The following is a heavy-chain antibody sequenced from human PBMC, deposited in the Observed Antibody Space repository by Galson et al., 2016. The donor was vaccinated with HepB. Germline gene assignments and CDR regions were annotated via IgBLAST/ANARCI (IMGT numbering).Heavy chain of an antibody. CDR2: IKEDGRVQ. CDR3: ARDFPVVVVVGTTYYGMDV. CDR1: GLTFSSYW. Sequence: SLRLSCAASGLTFSSYWMTWVRQAPGEGLEWVANIKEDGRVQNYVDSVKGRFTISRDNAKNSLFLQMNSLRAEDTAVYYCARDFPVVVVVGTTYYGMDVWGQGTTVAVSS. V-gene: IGHV3-7*01. D-gene: IGHD2-15*01. J-gene: IGHJ6*02.